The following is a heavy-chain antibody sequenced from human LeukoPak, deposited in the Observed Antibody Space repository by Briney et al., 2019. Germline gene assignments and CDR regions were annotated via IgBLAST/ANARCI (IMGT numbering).Heavy chain of an antibody. CDR2: ISGSGGST. V-gene: IGHV3-23*01. J-gene: IGHJ4*02. CDR3: AKATQQLVRKLYFDY. Sequence: GGSLRLSCAASGFTFSTYSMIWVRQAPGKGLEWVSAISGSGGSTYYADSVKGRFTISRDNSKNTLYLQMNSLRAEDTAVYYCAKATQQLVRKLYFDYWGREPWSPSPQ. CDR1: GFTFSTYS. D-gene: IGHD6-13*01.